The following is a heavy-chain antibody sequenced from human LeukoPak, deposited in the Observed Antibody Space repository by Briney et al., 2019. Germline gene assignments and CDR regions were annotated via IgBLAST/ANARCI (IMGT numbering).Heavy chain of an antibody. CDR1: GYTFTGYY. J-gene: IGHJ4*02. CDR3: ARGALLLWFGESNDY. Sequence: ASVKVSCKASGYTFTGYYMHWVRQAPGQGLEWMGWINPNSGGTNYAQKFQSRATMTRDTSISTAYMELSRLRSDDTAVYYCARGALLLWFGESNDYWGQGTLVTVSS. CDR2: INPNSGGT. V-gene: IGHV1-2*02. D-gene: IGHD3-10*01.